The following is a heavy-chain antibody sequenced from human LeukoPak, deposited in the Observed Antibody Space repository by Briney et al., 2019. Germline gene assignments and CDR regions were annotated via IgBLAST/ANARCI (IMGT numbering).Heavy chain of an antibody. D-gene: IGHD3-10*01. CDR1: GGSISSSSYY. J-gene: IGHJ4*02. CDR2: INHSGST. Sequence: PSETLSLTCTVSGGSISSSSYYWSWIRQPPGKGLEWIGEINHSGSTNYNPSLKSRVTISVDTSKNQFSLKLSSVTAADTAVYYCARGLRITMVRGVISPFDYWGQGTLVTVSS. V-gene: IGHV4-39*07. CDR3: ARGLRITMVRGVISPFDY.